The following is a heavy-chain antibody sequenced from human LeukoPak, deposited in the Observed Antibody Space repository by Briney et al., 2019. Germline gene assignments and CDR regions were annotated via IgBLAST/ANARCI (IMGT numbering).Heavy chain of an antibody. Sequence: PGGSLRLSCAASGRTFSSYAMSWVRQAPGKGLEWVSGISGSGGSTYYADSVKGRFTISRDNSKNTLYLQMNSLRAEDTAVFYCAAGGDYPHFDYWGQGTLVTVSS. CDR3: AAGGDYPHFDY. CDR2: ISGSGGST. J-gene: IGHJ4*02. CDR1: GRTFSSYA. V-gene: IGHV3-23*01. D-gene: IGHD4-17*01.